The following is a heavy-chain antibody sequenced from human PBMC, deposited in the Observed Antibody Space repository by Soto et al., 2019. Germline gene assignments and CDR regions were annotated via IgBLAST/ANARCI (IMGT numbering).Heavy chain of an antibody. D-gene: IGHD3-16*01. Sequence: QVQLQESGPGLVRPSETLSLTCTVSGDAMSSNYWSWIRQPPGKGLEWIGYVYYAGATSYNPSLKSRVTISVETSKNQFSLKLSSVTAADTAVYYCARAMGDWGTYYYYYGMDVWGQGTTVTVSS. V-gene: IGHV4-59*01. CDR2: VYYAGAT. CDR1: GDAMSSNY. J-gene: IGHJ6*02. CDR3: ARAMGDWGTYYYYYGMDV.